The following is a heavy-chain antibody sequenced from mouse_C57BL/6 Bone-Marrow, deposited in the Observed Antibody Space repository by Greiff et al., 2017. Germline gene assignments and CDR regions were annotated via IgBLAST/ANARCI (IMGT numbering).Heavy chain of an antibody. J-gene: IGHJ2*01. CDR2: IDPSDSYT. Sequence: VQLQQPGAELVRPGTSVKLSCKASGYTFTSYWLHWVKQRPGQGLEWIGVIDPSDSYTNYNQKFKGKATLTVDTSSSTAYMQLSSLTSEDSAVYYCARSYGNYTYFDYWCQGTTLTVSS. V-gene: IGHV1-59*01. CDR3: ARSYGNYTYFDY. D-gene: IGHD2-10*02. CDR1: GYTFTSYW.